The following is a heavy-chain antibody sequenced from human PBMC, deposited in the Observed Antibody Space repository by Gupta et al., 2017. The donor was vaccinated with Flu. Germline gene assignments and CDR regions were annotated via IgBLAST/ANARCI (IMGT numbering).Heavy chain of an antibody. CDR1: GFTLSTYG. Sequence: QVQLVESGGGVVQPGGSLRLSCAASGFTLSTYGIHWVRQAPGKGLEWVAVIWSDGSNQNYADSLKGRSTISRDNSKNTVSLQMNSLRAEDTAVYYCARRSSYTHGMDVWGQGTTVTVSS. CDR3: ARRSSYTHGMDV. CDR2: IWSDGSNQ. D-gene: IGHD3-16*02. V-gene: IGHV3-33*01. J-gene: IGHJ6*02.